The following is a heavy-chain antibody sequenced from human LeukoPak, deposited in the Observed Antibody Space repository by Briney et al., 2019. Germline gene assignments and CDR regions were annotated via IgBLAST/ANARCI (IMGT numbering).Heavy chain of an antibody. CDR3: AKGRGSSWYAYFDY. CDR1: GFTFSSYA. CDR2: ISGSGGST. D-gene: IGHD6-13*01. Sequence: GGSLRLSCAASGFTFSSYAMSWVRQAPGKGLEWVSAISGSGGSTYYADSVKGRFTISRDNSKNTLYLQMNSLGAEDTAVYYCAKGRGSSWYAYFDYWGQGTLVTVSS. J-gene: IGHJ4*02. V-gene: IGHV3-23*01.